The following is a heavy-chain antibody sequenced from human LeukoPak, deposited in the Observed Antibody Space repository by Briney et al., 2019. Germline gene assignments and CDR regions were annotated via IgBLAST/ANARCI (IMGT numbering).Heavy chain of an antibody. J-gene: IGHJ4*02. Sequence: SETLSLTCTVSGDSISSSRDYWGWIRQPPGKGLDWIGSIYYSGKTFYSSSLKSRVTISVDTSKNQFSLKLSSVTAADTAVYYCASLTYYDFWSGYYTNFDYWGQGTLVTVSS. V-gene: IGHV4-39*01. D-gene: IGHD3-3*01. CDR1: GDSISSSRDY. CDR2: IYYSGKT. CDR3: ASLTYYDFWSGYYTNFDY.